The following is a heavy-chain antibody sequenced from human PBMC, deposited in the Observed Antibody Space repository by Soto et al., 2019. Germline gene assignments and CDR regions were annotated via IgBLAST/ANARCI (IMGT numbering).Heavy chain of an antibody. J-gene: IGHJ6*03. V-gene: IGHV4-59*01. CDR2: IYYSGST. CDR1: GGSISSYY. CDR3: ARRGVPAAMPYYYYYLDG. D-gene: IGHD2-2*01. Sequence: TSETLSLTCTVSGGSISSYYWSWIRQPPGKGLEWIGYIYYSGSTNYNPSLKSRVTISVDTSKNQFSLKLSSVTAADTAVYYCARRGVPAAMPYYYYYLDGWGKGTTVTVSS.